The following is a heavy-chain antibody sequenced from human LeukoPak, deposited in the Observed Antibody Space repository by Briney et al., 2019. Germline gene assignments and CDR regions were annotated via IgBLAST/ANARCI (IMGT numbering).Heavy chain of an antibody. CDR3: AEDRDHCSSTSCYPETGTTLDY. CDR2: ISGSGGST. D-gene: IGHD2-2*01. J-gene: IGHJ4*02. CDR1: GFTFSSYA. Sequence: GGSLRLSCAASGFTFSSYAMSWVRQAPGKGLEWVSAISGSGGSTYYADSVKGRFTISRDNSKNTLYLQMNSLRAEDTAVYYCAEDRDHCSSTSCYPETGTTLDYWGQGTLVTVSS. V-gene: IGHV3-23*01.